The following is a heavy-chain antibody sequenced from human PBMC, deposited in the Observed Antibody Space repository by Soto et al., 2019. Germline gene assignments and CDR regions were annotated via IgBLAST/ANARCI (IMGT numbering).Heavy chain of an antibody. J-gene: IGHJ6*02. CDR3: ARAPITMVRGVMPYYYYGMDV. CDR1: GDSVSSNSAA. D-gene: IGHD3-10*01. CDR2: TYYRSKWYN. V-gene: IGHV6-1*01. Sequence: QTLALTCAISGDSVSSNSAACNWIRQSPSRGLEWLGRTYYRSKWYNDYAVSVKSRITINPDTSKNQFSLQLNSVTPEDTAVYYCARAPITMVRGVMPYYYYGMDVWGQGTTVTVSS.